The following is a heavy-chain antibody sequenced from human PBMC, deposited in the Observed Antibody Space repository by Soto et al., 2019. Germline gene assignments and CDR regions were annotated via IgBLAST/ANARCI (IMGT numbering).Heavy chain of an antibody. V-gene: IGHV2-5*02. CDR1: GFSLSSSGVG. D-gene: IGHD3-22*01. CDR3: AHIRVTMIVGAGYFQH. J-gene: IGHJ1*01. Sequence: QITLKESGPTLVKPTQTLTLTCTFSGFSLSSSGVGVGWIRQPPGKALEWVALIYWDDTKRYSPSLKSGLTITKDTSKNQVVLTMTNMDPVDTATYYCAHIRVTMIVGAGYFQHWGQGTLVTASS. CDR2: IYWDDTK.